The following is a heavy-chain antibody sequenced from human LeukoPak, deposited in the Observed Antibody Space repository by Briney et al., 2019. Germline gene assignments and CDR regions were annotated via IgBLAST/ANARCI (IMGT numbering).Heavy chain of an antibody. J-gene: IGHJ3*01. D-gene: IGHD1-14*01. Sequence: GGSLRLSCAASGFTFGNSWVHWVRQAPGKGPVWVSLINADGSTTSYADSVKGRFTISRDNARNTLSLEMNSLTIEDTAVYYCIVVVEPPDSDGFDVWGQGTMITVSS. CDR2: INADGSTT. CDR3: IVVVEPPDSDGFDV. V-gene: IGHV3-74*01. CDR1: GFTFGNSW.